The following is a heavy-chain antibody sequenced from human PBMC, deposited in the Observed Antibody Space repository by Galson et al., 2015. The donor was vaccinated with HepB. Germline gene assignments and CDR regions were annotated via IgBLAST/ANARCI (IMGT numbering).Heavy chain of an antibody. CDR1: GFTFSNAW. V-gene: IGHV3-15*01. CDR2: IKSKTDGGTT. D-gene: IGHD1-7*01. J-gene: IGHJ4*02. CDR3: GTEGNYRPLDS. Sequence: SLRLSCAASGFTFSNAWMSWVRQAPGKGLEWVGRIKSKTDGGTTDYAAPVKGRFTISRDDSKNTLFLQMNSLKTEDTAVYHCGTEGNYRPLDSWGQGTLVTVSS.